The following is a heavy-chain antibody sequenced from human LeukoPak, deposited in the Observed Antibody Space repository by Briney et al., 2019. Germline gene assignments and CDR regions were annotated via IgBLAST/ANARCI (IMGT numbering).Heavy chain of an antibody. Sequence: ASVKVSCKASGYTFTSYDINWVRQATGQGLEWMGWMNPNSGNTGYAQKFQGRVTMTRNTSISTAYMELSSLRSEDTAVYYCATGFLRSYYDYVWGSYRTNKATDYWGQGTLVTVSS. CDR1: GYTFTSYD. CDR2: MNPNSGNT. D-gene: IGHD3-16*02. J-gene: IGHJ4*02. V-gene: IGHV1-8*01. CDR3: ATGFLRSYYDYVWGSYRTNKATDY.